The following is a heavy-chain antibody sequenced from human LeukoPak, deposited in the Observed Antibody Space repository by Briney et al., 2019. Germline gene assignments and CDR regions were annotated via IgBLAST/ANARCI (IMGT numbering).Heavy chain of an antibody. V-gene: IGHV4-61*01. CDR1: GGSISSSSYY. J-gene: IGHJ3*02. D-gene: IGHD3-22*01. CDR3: ARGSYYYDSSGYPGADAFDI. Sequence: SETLSLTCTVSGGSISSSSYYWSWIRQPPGKGLEWIGYIYYSGSTNYNPSLKSRVTISVDTSKNQFSLKLSSVTAADTAVYYCARGSYYYDSSGYPGADAFDIWGQGTMVTVSS. CDR2: IYYSGST.